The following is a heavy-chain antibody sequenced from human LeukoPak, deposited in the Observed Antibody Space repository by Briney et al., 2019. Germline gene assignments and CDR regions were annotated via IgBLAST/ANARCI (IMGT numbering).Heavy chain of an antibody. J-gene: IGHJ3*02. CDR1: GFTVSSNY. CDR2: IYSGGST. D-gene: IGHD3-16*01. CDR3: ARAGGSEALDI. Sequence: HPGGSLRLSCAASGFTVSSNYMSWVRQAPGKGLEWVSVIYSGGSTYYADSVKGRFTISRDNSKNTLYLQMNSLRAEVTAVYYCARAGGSEALDIWGQGTMVTVSS. V-gene: IGHV3-53*01.